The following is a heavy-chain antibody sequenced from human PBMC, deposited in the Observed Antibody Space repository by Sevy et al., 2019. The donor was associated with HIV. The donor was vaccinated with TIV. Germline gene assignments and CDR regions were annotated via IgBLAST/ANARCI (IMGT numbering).Heavy chain of an antibody. Sequence: GGSLRLSCPAPGSTFPKFSMSWVRQAPGKGLEWVSTFSLGCGRINYADSVKGRFTISRDDSKNTLFLQMNSLRAEDTATYFCAREGCTQPHDYWGQGTLVTVSS. V-gene: IGHV3-23*01. CDR2: FSLGCGRI. CDR3: AREGCTQPHDY. D-gene: IGHD2-8*01. CDR1: GSTFPKFS. J-gene: IGHJ4*02.